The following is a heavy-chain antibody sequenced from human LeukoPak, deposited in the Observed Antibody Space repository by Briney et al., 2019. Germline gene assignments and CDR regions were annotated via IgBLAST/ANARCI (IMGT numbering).Heavy chain of an antibody. V-gene: IGHV3-21*01. CDR2: ISSSSSYI. D-gene: IGHD1-26*01. CDR1: GFTFSSYS. Sequence: GGSLRLSCAASGFTFSSYSMNWVRQAPGKGLEWVSSISSSSSYIYYADSLKGRFTISRDNAKNSLYLQMNSLRAEDTAVYYCAREDGIKWELLGYFDYWGQGTLVTVSS. CDR3: AREDGIKWELLGYFDY. J-gene: IGHJ4*02.